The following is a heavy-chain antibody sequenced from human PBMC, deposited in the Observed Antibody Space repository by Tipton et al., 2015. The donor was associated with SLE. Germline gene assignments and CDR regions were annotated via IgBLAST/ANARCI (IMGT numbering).Heavy chain of an antibody. V-gene: IGHV3-11*01. CDR2: ISSSGSTI. D-gene: IGHD6-13*01. CDR3: ARAGIPPYYYYYMDV. J-gene: IGHJ6*03. CDR1: GFTFSDYY. Sequence: SLRLSCAAPGFTFSDYYMSWIRQAPGKGLEWVSYISSSGSTIYYADSVKGRFTISRDNAKNSLYLQMNSLRAEDTAVYYCARAGIPPYYYYYMDVWGKGTTVTVSS.